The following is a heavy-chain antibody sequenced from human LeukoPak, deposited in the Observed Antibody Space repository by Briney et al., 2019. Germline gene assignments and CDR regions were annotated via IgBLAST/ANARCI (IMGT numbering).Heavy chain of an antibody. V-gene: IGHV3-23*01. Sequence: GGSLRLSCEASQFTFSRFAMSWIRQAPGTGLEWVSTLIGSGTATYYADSVKGRFTTSRDNSKDTLYLQMDKLRADDTAVYYCAKHLGSHSFLFYYMDVWGMGPSVIVSS. CDR2: LIGSGTAT. CDR1: QFTFSRFA. J-gene: IGHJ6*03. D-gene: IGHD2-21*01. CDR3: AKHLGSHSFLFYYMDV.